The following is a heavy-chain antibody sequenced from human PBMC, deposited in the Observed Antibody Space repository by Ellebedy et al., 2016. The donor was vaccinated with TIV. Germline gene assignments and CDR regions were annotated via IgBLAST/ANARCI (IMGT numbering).Heavy chain of an antibody. Sequence: PGGSLRLSCAASGFTFSNYVMTWVRQAPGKGLEWVSRIGGSGGSPMYADSVRGRFTISRDNSQNTLYLQMNSLRAEDTALYYCARVVDNAFDIWGQGTMVTVSS. D-gene: IGHD3-10*01. CDR3: ARVVDNAFDI. CDR2: IGGSGGSP. CDR1: GFTFSNYV. J-gene: IGHJ3*02. V-gene: IGHV3-23*01.